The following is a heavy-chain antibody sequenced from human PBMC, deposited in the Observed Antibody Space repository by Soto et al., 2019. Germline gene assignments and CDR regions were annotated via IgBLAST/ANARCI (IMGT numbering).Heavy chain of an antibody. J-gene: IGHJ6*02. D-gene: IGHD5-18*01. V-gene: IGHV1-69*13. Sequence: ASVKVSCKASGGTFSSYAISWVRQAPGQGLEWMGGIIPIFGTANYAQKFQGRVTITADESTSTAYMELSSLRSEDTAVYYCARQNTAMATVYYYYGMDVWGQGTTVTVS. CDR1: GGTFSSYA. CDR2: IIPIFGTA. CDR3: ARQNTAMATVYYYYGMDV.